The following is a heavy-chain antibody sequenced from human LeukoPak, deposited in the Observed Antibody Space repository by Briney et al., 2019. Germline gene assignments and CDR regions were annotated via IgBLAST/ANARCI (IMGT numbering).Heavy chain of an antibody. CDR2: MNPNSGNT. J-gene: IGHJ3*02. V-gene: IGHV1-8*01. Sequence: ASVKVSCKASGYTFTSYDINWVRQATGQGLEWMGWMNPNSGNTGYAQKFQGRVTMTRNTSISTAYMELSSLRSEDTALYYCAKDIPSYDRSTPVVVDDAFDIWGQGTMVTVSS. CDR3: AKDIPSYDRSTPVVVDDAFDI. D-gene: IGHD2-15*01. CDR1: GYTFTSYD.